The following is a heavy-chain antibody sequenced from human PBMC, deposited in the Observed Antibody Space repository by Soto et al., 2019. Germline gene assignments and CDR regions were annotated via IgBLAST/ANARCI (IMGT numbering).Heavy chain of an antibody. J-gene: IGHJ4*02. V-gene: IGHV3-23*01. D-gene: IGHD2-2*01. CDR3: AKYWLKYQLLSYFDY. CDR2: ISGSGGST. CDR1: GFTFSSYA. Sequence: EVQLLESGGGSVQPGGSLRLSCAASGFTFSSYAMSWVRQAPGKGLEWVSAISGSGGSTYYADSVKGRFTISRDNSKNTLYLQMNSLRAEDTAVYYCAKYWLKYQLLSYFDYWGQGTLVTVSS.